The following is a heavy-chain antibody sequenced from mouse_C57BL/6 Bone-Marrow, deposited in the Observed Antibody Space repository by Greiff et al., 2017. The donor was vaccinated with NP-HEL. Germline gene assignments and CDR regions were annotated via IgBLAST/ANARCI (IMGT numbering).Heavy chain of an antibody. J-gene: IGHJ4*01. D-gene: IGHD1-1*01. CDR1: GFTFTDYY. V-gene: IGHV7-3*01. CDR2: IRNKANGYTT. Sequence: EVQWVESGGGLVQPGGSLSLSCAASGFTFTDYYMSWVRQPPGKALEWLGFIRNKANGYTTEYSASVKGRFTISRDNSQSILYLQMNALRAEDSATYYCARRYYGSSLYYAMDYWGQGTSVTVSS. CDR3: ARRYYGSSLYYAMDY.